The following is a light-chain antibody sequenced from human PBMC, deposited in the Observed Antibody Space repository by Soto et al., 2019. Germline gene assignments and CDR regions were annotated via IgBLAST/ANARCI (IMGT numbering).Light chain of an antibody. V-gene: IGKV3-15*01. CDR2: GAS. J-gene: IGKJ1*01. CDR3: QQYNNWPT. Sequence: IVLTQSPGTLSLSPGERATLSCRASQSVSNNYLAWYQQKPGQAPRLLIYGASTRATGIPARFSGSGSGTEFTLTISSLQSEDFAVYYCQQYNNWPTFGQGTKVDIK. CDR1: QSVSNN.